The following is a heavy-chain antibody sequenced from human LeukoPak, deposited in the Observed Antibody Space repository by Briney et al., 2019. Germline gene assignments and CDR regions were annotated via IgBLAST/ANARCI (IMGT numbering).Heavy chain of an antibody. CDR2: ISYDGSNK. V-gene: IGHV3-30*04. CDR3: AKESTPSSGWYVGFDY. CDR1: GFTFSGYT. J-gene: IGHJ4*02. D-gene: IGHD6-19*01. Sequence: QAGGSLRLSCAASGFTFSGYTMHWVRQAPGKGLEWVAVISYDGSNKYYADSVKGRFTISRDNSKNTLYLQMNSLRAEDTAVYYCAKESTPSSGWYVGFDYWGQGTLVTVSS.